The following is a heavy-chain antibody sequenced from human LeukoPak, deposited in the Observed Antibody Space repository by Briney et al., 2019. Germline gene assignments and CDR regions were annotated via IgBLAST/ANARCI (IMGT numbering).Heavy chain of an antibody. V-gene: IGHV4-34*01. J-gene: IGHJ4*02. CDR2: INHSGST. CDR3: ARSTYYYGSRSSDY. CDR1: GGSFSGYY. Sequence: SETLSLTCAVYGGSFSGYYWSWIRQPPGKGLEWIGEINHSGSTNYNPSLKSRVTISVDTSKNQFSLKLSSVTAADTAVYYCARSTYYYGSRSSDYWGQGTLVTVSS. D-gene: IGHD3-10*01.